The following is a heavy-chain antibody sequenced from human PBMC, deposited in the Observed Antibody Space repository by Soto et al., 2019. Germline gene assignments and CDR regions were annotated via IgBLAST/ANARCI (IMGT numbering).Heavy chain of an antibody. CDR2: IIPIFGTA. D-gene: IGHD3-22*01. V-gene: IGHV1-69*13. CDR1: GGTFSSYA. J-gene: IGHJ4*02. Sequence: ASVKVSCKASGGTFSSYAISWVRQAPGQGLEWMGGIIPIFGTANYAQKFQGRVTITADESTSTAYMELSSLRSEDTAVYYCARETTYYYDSSGYFLYWGQGTLVTVSS. CDR3: ARETTYYYDSSGYFLY.